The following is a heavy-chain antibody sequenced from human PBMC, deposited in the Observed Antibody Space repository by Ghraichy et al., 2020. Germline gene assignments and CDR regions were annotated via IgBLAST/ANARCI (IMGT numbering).Heavy chain of an antibody. Sequence: LSLTCVGSGFTFSSYSMNWVRQAPGKGLEWVSYITSSSRFISYADSVKGRFTVSRDNAQNSLYLQMKSLRDEDMAVYYCARGSTVVRYYYYDGMDVWGQGTTVTVSS. V-gene: IGHV3-48*02. J-gene: IGHJ6*02. D-gene: IGHD4-23*01. CDR1: GFTFSSYS. CDR2: ITSSSRFI. CDR3: ARGSTVVRYYYYDGMDV.